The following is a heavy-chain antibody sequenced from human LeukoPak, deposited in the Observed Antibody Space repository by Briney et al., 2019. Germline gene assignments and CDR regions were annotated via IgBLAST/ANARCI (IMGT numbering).Heavy chain of an antibody. J-gene: IGHJ4*02. CDR1: GSSFSSTW. CDR3: AKDPAPHPYSSSWYGY. V-gene: IGHV3-23*01. CDR2: ISGSGGST. D-gene: IGHD6-13*01. Sequence: GGSLRLSCAASGSSFSSTWMHWVRQAPGKGLEWVSAISGSGGSTYYADSVKGRFTISRDNSKNTLYLQMNSLRAEDTAVYYCAKDPAPHPYSSSWYGYWGQGTLVTVSS.